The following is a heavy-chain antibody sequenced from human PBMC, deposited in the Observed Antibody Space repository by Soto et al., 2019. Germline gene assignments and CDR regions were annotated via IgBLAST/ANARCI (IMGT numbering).Heavy chain of an antibody. CDR3: AKKYYYGSGAQRYYYYYYGMDV. D-gene: IGHD3-10*01. V-gene: IGHV3-74*01. J-gene: IGHJ6*02. CDR1: GFTFSIYW. CDR2: IRSGGGT. Sequence: GGSLRLSCEASGFTFSIYWMEWVRQAPGKGLVWVSLIRSGGGTNYADSVKGRFTISRDNSKNTLYLQMNSLRAEDTAVYYCAKKYYYGSGAQRYYYYYYGMDVWGQGTTVTVSS.